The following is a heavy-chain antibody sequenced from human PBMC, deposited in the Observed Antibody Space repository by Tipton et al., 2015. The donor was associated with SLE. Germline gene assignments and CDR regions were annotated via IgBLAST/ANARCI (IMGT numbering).Heavy chain of an antibody. D-gene: IGHD5-24*01. CDR1: SGSISSSY. Sequence: TLSLTCTVSSGSISSSYWSWIRQPPGKGLEWIGYIYHSGSTNYNPSLKSRVTISVDTSKNQFSLKLSSVTAADTAVYYCAREDGRYYFDYWGQGTLVTVSS. CDR2: IYHSGST. CDR3: AREDGRYYFDY. V-gene: IGHV4-59*12. J-gene: IGHJ4*02.